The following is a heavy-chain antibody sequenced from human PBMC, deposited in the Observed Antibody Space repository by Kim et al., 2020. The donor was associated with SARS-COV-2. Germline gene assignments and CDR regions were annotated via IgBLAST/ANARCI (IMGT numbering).Heavy chain of an antibody. CDR1: GFTFSSYA. Sequence: GGSLRLSCAASGFTFSSYAMSWVRQAPGKGLEWVSAISGSGGSTYYADSVKGRFTISRDNSKNTLYLQMNSLRAEDTAVYYCAKSEMGLLFEYYFDYWGQGTLVTVSS. CDR3: AKSEMGLLFEYYFDY. CDR2: ISGSGGST. V-gene: IGHV3-23*01. J-gene: IGHJ4*02. D-gene: IGHD2-21*02.